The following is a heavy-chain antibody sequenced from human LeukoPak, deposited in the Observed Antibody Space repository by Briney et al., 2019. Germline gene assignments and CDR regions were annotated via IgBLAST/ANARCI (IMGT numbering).Heavy chain of an antibody. J-gene: IGHJ6*03. CDR3: ARDSRFLEWYSRAYYYYMDV. V-gene: IGHV3-20*04. Sequence: PGGSLRLSCAASGFTFDDYGMSWVRQAPGKGLEWLSGINWNGGSTGYADSVKGRFTISRDNAKNSLYLQMNSLRAEDTALYYCARDSRFLEWYSRAYYYYMDVWGKGTTVTVSS. CDR2: INWNGGST. CDR1: GFTFDDYG. D-gene: IGHD3-3*01.